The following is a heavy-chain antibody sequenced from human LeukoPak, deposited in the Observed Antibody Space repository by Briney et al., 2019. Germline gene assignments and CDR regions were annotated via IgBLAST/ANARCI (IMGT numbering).Heavy chain of an antibody. D-gene: IGHD4-23*01. Sequence: PSETLSLTCTVSGGSISSYYWSWIRQPPGKGLEWIGYIYYSGSTNYNPSLKSRVTISVDTSKNQFSLRLSSVTAADTAVYYCARLHDYGGNSETEYFQEWGQGTLVTVSS. CDR2: IYYSGST. J-gene: IGHJ1*01. CDR3: ARLHDYGGNSETEYFQE. CDR1: GGSISSYY. V-gene: IGHV4-59*12.